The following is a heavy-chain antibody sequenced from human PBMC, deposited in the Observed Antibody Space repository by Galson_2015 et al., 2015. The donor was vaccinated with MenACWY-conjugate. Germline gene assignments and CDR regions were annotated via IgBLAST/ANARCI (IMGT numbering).Heavy chain of an antibody. D-gene: IGHD3-22*01. CDR1: GFTFSSYW. CDR2: ITSDGSST. Sequence: SLRLSCAASGFTFSSYWMHWVRQAPGKGLVWVSRITSDGSSTTYADSVKGRFTISRDNAKNTLYLQMNSLRAEDTAVYYCARREGDGSGFSCSFDYWGQGTLVTVSS. V-gene: IGHV3-74*01. J-gene: IGHJ4*02. CDR3: ARREGDGSGFSCSFDY.